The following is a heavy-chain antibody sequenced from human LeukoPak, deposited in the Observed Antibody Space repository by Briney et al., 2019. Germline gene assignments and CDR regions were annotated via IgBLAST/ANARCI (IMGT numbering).Heavy chain of an antibody. CDR1: GGSISSSNW. CDR2: IYYSGST. J-gene: IGHJ4*02. Sequence: PSGTLSLTCAVSGGSISSSNWWSWVRQPPGKGLEWIGSIYYSGSTYYNPSLKSRVTISVDTPKNQFSLKLSSVTAADTAVYYCASSYMVRGVIWEDYWGQGTLVTVSS. D-gene: IGHD3-10*01. V-gene: IGHV4-4*02. CDR3: ASSYMVRGVIWEDY.